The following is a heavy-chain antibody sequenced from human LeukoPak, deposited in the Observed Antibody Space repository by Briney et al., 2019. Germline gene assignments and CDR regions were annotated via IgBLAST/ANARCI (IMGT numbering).Heavy chain of an antibody. V-gene: IGHV3-23*01. CDR3: AKLSGSYPTYFDY. J-gene: IGHJ4*02. CDR2: ISGSGGST. D-gene: IGHD1-26*01. CDR1: GFAFSSYA. Sequence: PGGSLRLSCAASGFAFSSYAMSWVRQAPGKGLEWVSAISGSGGSTYYADSVKGRFTISRDNSKNTLYLQMNSLRAEDTAVYYCAKLSGSYPTYFDYWGQGTLVTVSS.